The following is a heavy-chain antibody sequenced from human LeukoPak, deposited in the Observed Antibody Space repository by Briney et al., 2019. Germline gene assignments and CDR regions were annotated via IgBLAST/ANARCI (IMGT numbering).Heavy chain of an antibody. CDR2: INHSGST. CDR3: ARVVRYCSGGSCYSGLYDFDY. Sequence: SETLSLTCAVYGGSFSGYYWSWIRQPPGKGLELIGEINHSGSTNYNPSLKSRVTISVDTSKNQFSLKLSSVTAADTAVYYCARVVRYCSGGSCYSGLYDFDYWGQGTLVTVSS. J-gene: IGHJ4*02. D-gene: IGHD2-15*01. CDR1: GGSFSGYY. V-gene: IGHV4-34*01.